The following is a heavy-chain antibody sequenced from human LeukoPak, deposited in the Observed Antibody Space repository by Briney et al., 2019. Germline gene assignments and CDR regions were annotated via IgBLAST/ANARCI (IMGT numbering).Heavy chain of an antibody. Sequence: GGSLRLSCAASGFTVSSNYMSWVRQAPGKGLEWVSVIYSGGSTYYADSVKGRFTISRDNSKNTLYLQMNGLRAEDTAVYYCARDRAVSYDSSGYYRAFDIWGQGTMVTVSS. V-gene: IGHV3-53*01. D-gene: IGHD3-22*01. CDR3: ARDRAVSYDSSGYYRAFDI. CDR1: GFTVSSNY. J-gene: IGHJ3*02. CDR2: IYSGGST.